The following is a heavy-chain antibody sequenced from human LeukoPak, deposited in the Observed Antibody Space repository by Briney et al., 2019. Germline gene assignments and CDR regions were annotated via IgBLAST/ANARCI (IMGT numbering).Heavy chain of an antibody. D-gene: IGHD4-17*01. V-gene: IGHV4-39*01. CDR3: ARHHLRYGDYVGWFDP. Sequence: SETLSLTCTVSGGSISSSSYYWGWIRQPPGKGLEWIGSIYYSGSTYYNPSLKSRVTISVETSKNQFSLKLSSVTAAATAVYSCARHHLRYGDYVGWFDPWGQGTLVTVSS. J-gene: IGHJ5*02. CDR2: IYYSGST. CDR1: GGSISSSSYY.